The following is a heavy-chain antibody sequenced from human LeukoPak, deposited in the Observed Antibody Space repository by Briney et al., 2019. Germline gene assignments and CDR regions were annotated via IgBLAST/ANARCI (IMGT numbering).Heavy chain of an antibody. CDR2: MNPNSGNT. Sequence: GASVKVSCKASGYTFTSYHINWVRQATGQGLEWMGWMNPNSGNTGYAQKFQGRVTMTRNTSISTAYMELSSLRSEDTAVYYCAGCSGGSSPYYYRYGMDVWGQGTTVTVSS. V-gene: IGHV1-8*01. D-gene: IGHD2-15*01. J-gene: IGHJ6*02. CDR1: GYTFTSYH. CDR3: AGCSGGSSPYYYRYGMDV.